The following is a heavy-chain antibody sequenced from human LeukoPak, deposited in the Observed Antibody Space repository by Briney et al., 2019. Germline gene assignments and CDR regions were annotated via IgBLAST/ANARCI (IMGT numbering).Heavy chain of an antibody. V-gene: IGHV7-4-1*02. D-gene: IGHD4-23*01. CDR1: GYSFTSYA. Sequence: ASVKVSCKASGYSFTSYAMNWVRQAPGQGLEWMGRINTNTGNPTYAQGFTGRFVFSLDTSVSTAYLQISSLKAADTAVHYCARQLRWYSDARALGYWGQGTLVTVSS. J-gene: IGHJ4*02. CDR2: INTNTGNP. CDR3: ARQLRWYSDARALGY.